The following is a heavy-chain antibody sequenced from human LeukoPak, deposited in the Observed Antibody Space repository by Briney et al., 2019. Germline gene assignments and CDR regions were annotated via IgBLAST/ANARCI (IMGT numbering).Heavy chain of an antibody. J-gene: IGHJ6*04. V-gene: IGHV3-72*01. CDR2: IRNKANSDTT. CDR1: GFSLSDHY. CDR3: ARGTIRSGWRDVDV. Sequence: PGGSLRLSCAVSGFSLSDHYMDWARQAAGKGLEWVGRIRNKANSDTTEYAASVKGRFTISRDDSKNTLYLQMNSLKTEDTAVYYCARGTIRSGWRDVDVWGKGTTVTVSS. D-gene: IGHD6-19*01.